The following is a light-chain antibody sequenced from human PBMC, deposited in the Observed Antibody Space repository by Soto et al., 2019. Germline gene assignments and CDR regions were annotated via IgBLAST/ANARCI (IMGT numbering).Light chain of an antibody. V-gene: IGKV1-33*01. CDR2: AAS. Sequence: DIQMTQSPSSLSASVGDRVTITCRASQTISSYTNWYQQKPGKAPKLLIYAASILQSGVPSRFSGSGSGTDFTFTISSLQPEDIATYYCQQYDNLPITFGQGTRLEIK. CDR3: QQYDNLPIT. CDR1: QTISSY. J-gene: IGKJ5*01.